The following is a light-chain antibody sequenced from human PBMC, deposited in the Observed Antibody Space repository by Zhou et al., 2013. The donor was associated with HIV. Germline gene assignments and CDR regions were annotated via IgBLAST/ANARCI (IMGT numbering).Light chain of an antibody. CDR2: GAS. Sequence: DIQMTQSPTSLSASVGDRVTITCRPSQTIDNYLNWYQRKPGKAPKLLIYGASILHSGVPSRFSGSGSGTDFTLTISGLQPEDFATYYCQQSYSFPAFGGGTKVEIK. J-gene: IGKJ4*02. CDR3: QQSYSFPA. V-gene: IGKV1-39*01. CDR1: QTIDNY.